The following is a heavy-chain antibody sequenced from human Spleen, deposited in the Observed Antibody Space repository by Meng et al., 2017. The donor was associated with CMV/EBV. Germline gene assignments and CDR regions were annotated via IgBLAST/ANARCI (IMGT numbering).Heavy chain of an antibody. V-gene: IGHV3-48*04. J-gene: IGHJ6*02. CDR3: ARERYPYYYGMDV. D-gene: IGHD1-1*01. CDR1: QFTFSTYS. Sequence: GESLKISCAVSQFTFSTYSMNWVRQAPGKGLEWVSYISSSSSTIYYADSVKGRFTISRDNAKNSLYLQMNSLRAEDTAVYYCARERYPYYYGMDVWGQGTTVTVSS. CDR2: ISSSSSTI.